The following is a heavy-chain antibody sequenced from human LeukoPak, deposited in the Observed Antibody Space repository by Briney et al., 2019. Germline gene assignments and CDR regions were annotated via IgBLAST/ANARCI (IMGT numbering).Heavy chain of an antibody. Sequence: GSVKVSCKASGYTFTSYGISWVRQAPGQGLEWMGWISAYNGNTNYAQKLQGRVTMTTDTSTSTAYMELRSLRSDDTAVYYCARCCGYQLLRAGSYYMDVWGKGTTVTVSS. D-gene: IGHD2-2*01. CDR2: ISAYNGNT. CDR1: GYTFTSYG. J-gene: IGHJ6*03. V-gene: IGHV1-18*01. CDR3: ARCCGYQLLRAGSYYMDV.